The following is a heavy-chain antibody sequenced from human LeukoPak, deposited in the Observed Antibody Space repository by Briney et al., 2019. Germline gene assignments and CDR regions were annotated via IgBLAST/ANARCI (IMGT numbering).Heavy chain of an antibody. CDR2: IYPGDSDT. CDR3: ARLGTYWSNYYFEY. D-gene: IGHD3-10*01. V-gene: IGHV5-51*01. Sequence: GESLKISCQGSGYSFTTYWIGWLRQMPGKGLECMGIIYPGDSDTRYSPSFQGQVTISADKSINTAYLQWSSLKASDTAMYYCARLGTYWSNYYFEYWGQGTLVTVSS. CDR1: GYSFTTYW. J-gene: IGHJ4*02.